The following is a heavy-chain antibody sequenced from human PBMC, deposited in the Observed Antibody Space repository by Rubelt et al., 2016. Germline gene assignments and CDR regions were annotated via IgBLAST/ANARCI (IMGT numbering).Heavy chain of an antibody. CDR2: ISYSGGDT. CDR3: ARVYSSGWPDH. Sequence: VQPGGSLRLSCAASGFTFSNYAMSWVRQAPGKGLEWVAAISYSGGDTYYAGSVKGRFTISRDSSKNTLYLQMNSLRAEDTAVYYCARVYSSGWPDHWGQGTLVTVSS. D-gene: IGHD6-19*01. CDR1: GFTFSNYA. J-gene: IGHJ5*02. V-gene: IGHV3-23*01.